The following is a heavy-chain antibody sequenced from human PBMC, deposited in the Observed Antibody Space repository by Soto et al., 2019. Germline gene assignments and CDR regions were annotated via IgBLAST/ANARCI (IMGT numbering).Heavy chain of an antibody. V-gene: IGHV3-21*04. CDR3: ARAPAWGGAGHPSDY. CDR2: ISSSSSYI. Sequence: EVQLLESGGGLLRPGGSLRLSCAASGFTFSSYSMNWVRQAPGKGLAWVSSISSSSSYIYYADSVMGRSTISRDNAKHAPYKQMNSLRAEDTAVYYCARAPAWGGAGHPSDYWGQGTLVTVSS. D-gene: IGHD3-16*01. J-gene: IGHJ4*02. CDR1: GFTFSSYS.